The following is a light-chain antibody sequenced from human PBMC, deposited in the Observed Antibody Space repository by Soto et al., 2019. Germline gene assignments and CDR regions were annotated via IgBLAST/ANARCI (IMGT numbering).Light chain of an antibody. V-gene: IGKV3-15*01. CDR2: GAS. J-gene: IGKJ2*01. CDR1: QSISSD. Sequence: EIMMPQSPDTLSVSPGERATVSCRASQSISSDFAWFQLKPGQAPRLLIYGASTRAPDVPDRFSGSGSGTEFTLTISSLQSEDCAVYYCQQYNNRPYTFGQGTKLEIK. CDR3: QQYNNRPYT.